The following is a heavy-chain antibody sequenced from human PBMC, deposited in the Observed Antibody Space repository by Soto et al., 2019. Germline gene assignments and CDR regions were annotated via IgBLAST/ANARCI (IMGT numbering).Heavy chain of an antibody. D-gene: IGHD5-18*01. CDR1: GGIFTNNA. CDR2: VIPLFDTA. J-gene: IGHJ6*02. Sequence: QVQVVQSGAEVKKPGSSVKVSCKVSGGIFTNNAISWVRQAPGQGLEWLGGVIPLFDTAYYAQIFRGRLWISADGATTTAYMELSGLTSADTAVYFCATGGHNDGYNFYHGMDFWGQGTTVTVS. V-gene: IGHV1-69*01. CDR3: ATGGHNDGYNFYHGMDF.